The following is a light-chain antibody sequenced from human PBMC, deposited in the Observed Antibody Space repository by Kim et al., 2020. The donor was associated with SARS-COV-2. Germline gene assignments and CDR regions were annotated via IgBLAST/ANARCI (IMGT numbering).Light chain of an antibody. J-gene: IGKJ4*01. Sequence: EIVLTQSPGTLSLSPGERAILSCRASQTLSYKHLAWYQQKAGQAPRLLIYGASSRASGIPDRFSGSGSGTDYTLTITRLEPEDFAVYYCQQYGRSPPFIFGGGTKVEIK. V-gene: IGKV3-20*01. CDR3: QQYGRSPPFI. CDR2: GAS. CDR1: QTLSYKH.